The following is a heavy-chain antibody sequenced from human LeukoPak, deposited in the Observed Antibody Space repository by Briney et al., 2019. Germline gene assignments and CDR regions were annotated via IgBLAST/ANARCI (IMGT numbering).Heavy chain of an antibody. V-gene: IGHV3-66*01. CDR3: ARGPLGD. CDR2: IFSSGGT. D-gene: IGHD3-16*01. J-gene: IGHJ4*02. Sequence: PEGSLRLSCAASGFTVSSNYMSWVRQAPGKGLEWVSVIFSSGGTHYADSVKGRFTISRDNSKNTVYLQMNSLRAEDTAVYYCARGPLGDWGQGTLVTVSS. CDR1: GFTVSSNY.